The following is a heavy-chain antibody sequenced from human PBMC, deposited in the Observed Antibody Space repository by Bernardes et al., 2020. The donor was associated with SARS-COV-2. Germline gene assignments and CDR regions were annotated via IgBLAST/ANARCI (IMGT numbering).Heavy chain of an antibody. CDR3: ARALSSALLRFLEWFDYYYYMDV. V-gene: IGHV1-2*02. Sequence: ASMKVSCKASGYTFTGYYMHWVRQAPGQGLEWMGWINPNSGGTNYAQKFQGRVTMTRDTSISTAYMELSRLRSDDTAVYYCARALSSALLRFLEWFDYYYYMDVWGKGTTVTVSS. CDR2: INPNSGGT. D-gene: IGHD3-3*01. J-gene: IGHJ6*03. CDR1: GYTFTGYY.